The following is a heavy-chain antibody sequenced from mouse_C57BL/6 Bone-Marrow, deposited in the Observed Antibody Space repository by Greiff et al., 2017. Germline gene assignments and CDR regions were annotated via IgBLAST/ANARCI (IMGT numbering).Heavy chain of an antibody. CDR1: GYTFTSYW. CDR3: ARSGPLGRSFDY. Sequence: QVQLQQPGAELVKPGASGTMSCKASGYTFTSYWITWVKQRPGQGLEWIGDIYPTSGRTNYNEKFKSKAILTVDTSSNTAYMQLSSLTSEDSAVFYCARSGPLGRSFDYWGQGTTLTVSS. D-gene: IGHD4-1*01. CDR2: IYPTSGRT. V-gene: IGHV1-55*01. J-gene: IGHJ2*01.